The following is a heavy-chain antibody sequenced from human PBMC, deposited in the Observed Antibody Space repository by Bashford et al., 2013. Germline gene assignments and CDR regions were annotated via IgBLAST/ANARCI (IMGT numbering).Heavy chain of an antibody. V-gene: IGHV1-24*01. Sequence: IHWVRQAPGKGLEWMGGFDPEDGETIYAQKFQGRVTMTEDTSTDTAYMELSSLRSEDTAVYYCATGYYGSGSYHQEGLIDYVGPGNPGHRLL. CDR2: FDPEDGET. J-gene: IGHJ4*02. D-gene: IGHD3-10*01. CDR3: ATGYYGSGSYHQEGLIDY.